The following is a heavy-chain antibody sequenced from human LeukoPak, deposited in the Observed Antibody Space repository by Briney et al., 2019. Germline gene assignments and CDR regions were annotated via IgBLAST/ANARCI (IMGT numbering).Heavy chain of an antibody. J-gene: IGHJ4*02. D-gene: IGHD5-24*01. CDR3: ARQSGRWLQFPYFDY. Sequence: PGGSLRLSCAASGFTFSSYWMHWVRQAPGKGLVWVSRINSDGSSTSYADSVKGRFTISRDNAKNTLYLQMNSLRAEDTAVYYCARQSGRWLQFPYFDYWGQGTLVTVSS. V-gene: IGHV3-74*01. CDR2: INSDGSST. CDR1: GFTFSSYW.